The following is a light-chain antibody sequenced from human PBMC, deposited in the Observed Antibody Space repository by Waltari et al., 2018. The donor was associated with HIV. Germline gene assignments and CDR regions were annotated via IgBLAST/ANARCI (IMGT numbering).Light chain of an antibody. Sequence: EIVLTQSPAPLSLSPGERATLSGRASQSVSSYLAWYQQNPGQAPRLLIYDASNRATGIPARFSGSGSGTDFTLTISSLEPEDFAVYYCQQRSNWPPTFGQGTKVEIK. CDR1: QSVSSY. J-gene: IGKJ1*01. CDR2: DAS. V-gene: IGKV3-11*01. CDR3: QQRSNWPPT.